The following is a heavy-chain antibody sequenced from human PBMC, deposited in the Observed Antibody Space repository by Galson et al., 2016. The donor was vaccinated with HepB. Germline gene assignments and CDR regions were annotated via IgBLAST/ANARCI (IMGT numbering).Heavy chain of an antibody. J-gene: IGHJ4*02. D-gene: IGHD6-13*01. CDR1: GYTFTRYI. Sequence: SVKVSCKASGYTFTRYIITWVRQAPGQGLEWMGWINTSRGNTFYAEKLQGRVTMTMDTSTSTAFMELRNLRSDDAAVYYCATRPADGPPYYFDYWGQGTLATVSS. V-gene: IGHV1-18*01. CDR2: INTSRGNT. CDR3: ATRPADGPPYYFDY.